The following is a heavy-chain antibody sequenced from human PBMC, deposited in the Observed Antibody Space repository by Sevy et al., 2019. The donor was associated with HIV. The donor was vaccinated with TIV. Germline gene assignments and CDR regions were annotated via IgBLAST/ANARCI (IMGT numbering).Heavy chain of an antibody. CDR3: AREAYYYDSREENRFDP. J-gene: IGHJ5*02. V-gene: IGHV3-48*02. CDR1: GFTFSVYT. Sequence: GGSLRLSCKVSGFTFSVYTMHWVRQAPGKGREWVSSIRRTTTKYYANSVRGRFTISRENAKNSLYLEMISLRDDDTAVYYCAREAYYYDSREENRFDPWGQGTLVTVSS. D-gene: IGHD3-22*01. CDR2: IRRTTTK.